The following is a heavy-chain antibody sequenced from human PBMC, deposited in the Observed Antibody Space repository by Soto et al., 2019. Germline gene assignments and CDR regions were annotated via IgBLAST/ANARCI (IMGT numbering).Heavy chain of an antibody. J-gene: IGHJ6*02. CDR1: GYSFTSYW. CDR3: ARLYGGNSGMDV. Sequence: GESLKISCKGSGYSFTSYWVTWVRQMPRKGLEWMGRIDPSDSYTNYNPPFQGHVTISVDKSISTAYLQWSSLKASDTAMYYCARLYGGNSGMDVWGQGTTVTVSS. CDR2: IDPSDSYT. D-gene: IGHD4-17*01. V-gene: IGHV5-10-1*01.